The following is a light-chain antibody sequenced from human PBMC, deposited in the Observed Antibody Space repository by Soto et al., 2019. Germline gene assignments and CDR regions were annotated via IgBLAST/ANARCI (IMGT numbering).Light chain of an antibody. Sequence: QSVLTQPPSVSGAPGQSVTISCTGSGSNIGAGYEVHWYQQLPGVAPKLLIFDTSNRPSGVPGRFSGSKSGASAFLAITGLLPEDEADFFCQSFDTNLNAVVFGGGTKLTVL. CDR1: GSNIGAGYE. J-gene: IGLJ2*01. CDR3: QSFDTNLNAVV. CDR2: DTS. V-gene: IGLV1-40*01.